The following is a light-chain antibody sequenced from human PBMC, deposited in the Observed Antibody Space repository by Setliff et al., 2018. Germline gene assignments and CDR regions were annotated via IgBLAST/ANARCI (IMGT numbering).Light chain of an antibody. V-gene: IGLV2-8*01. CDR2: EVT. CDR3: SSYAGGNNFF. J-gene: IGLJ1*01. Sequence: QSVLTQPPSASGSPGQSVTISCTGTSVVGGYNYVSWYQQHPGKAPKLIIYEVTKRPSGVPDRFSGSNSGNTASLTVSGLQAEDEADYYCSSYAGGNNFFFGTGTKGTVL. CDR1: SVVGGYNY.